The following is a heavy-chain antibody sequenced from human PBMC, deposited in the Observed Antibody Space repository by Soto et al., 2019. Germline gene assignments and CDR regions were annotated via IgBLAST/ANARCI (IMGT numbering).Heavy chain of an antibody. J-gene: IGHJ6*02. D-gene: IGHD2-15*01. CDR3: AKPSIPCSGGSCYQSHYYYGMDV. CDR2: ISGSGGST. Sequence: GGSLRLSCAASGFTFSSYAMGWVRQAPGKGLEWVSAISGSGGSTYYADSVKGRFTISRDNSKNTLYLQMNSLRAEDTAVYYCAKPSIPCSGGSCYQSHYYYGMDVWGQGTTVTVSS. V-gene: IGHV3-23*01. CDR1: GFTFSSYA.